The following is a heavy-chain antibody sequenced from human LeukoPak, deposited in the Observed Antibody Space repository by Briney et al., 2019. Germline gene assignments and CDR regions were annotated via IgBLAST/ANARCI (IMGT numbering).Heavy chain of an antibody. D-gene: IGHD3-9*01. CDR3: ARGGGQLRYFDWLLYPLDY. CDR2: IYSGGST. Sequence: GGSLRLSCAASGFTVSSNYMSWVRQAPGKGLEWVSVIYSGGSTYYADSVKGRFTISRDNSKNTLYLQMNSLRAEDTAVYYCARGGGQLRYFDWLLYPLDYWGQGTLVTVSS. J-gene: IGHJ4*02. V-gene: IGHV3-53*05. CDR1: GFTVSSNY.